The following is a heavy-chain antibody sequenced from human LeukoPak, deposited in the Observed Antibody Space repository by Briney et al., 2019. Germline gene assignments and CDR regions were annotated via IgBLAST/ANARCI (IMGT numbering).Heavy chain of an antibody. J-gene: IGHJ3*02. D-gene: IGHD2/OR15-2a*01. CDR3: ARLVLNSFDI. V-gene: IGHV4-59*08. CDR1: GDSISTYY. Sequence: SETLSLTCTVSGDSISTYYWSWIRQPPGKGLEWIGYIYYSGSTNYNPSLKSRVTIPVDTSKNQFSLKLSSVTAADTAVYYCARLVLNSFDIWGQGTMVTVSS. CDR2: IYYSGST.